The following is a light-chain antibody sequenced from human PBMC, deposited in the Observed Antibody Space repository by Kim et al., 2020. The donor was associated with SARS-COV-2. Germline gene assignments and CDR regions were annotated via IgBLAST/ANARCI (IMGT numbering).Light chain of an antibody. J-gene: IGKJ2*01. CDR2: LGS. CDR3: MQALQTPYT. CDR1: QILLHTSGRTY. V-gene: IGKV2-28*01. Sequence: PASITCRSSQILLHTSGRTYLDWYLQKPGQSPQLLIYLGSNRASGVPDRFSGSGSGTDFTLKISRVEAEDVGVYYCMQALQTPYTFGQGTKVDIK.